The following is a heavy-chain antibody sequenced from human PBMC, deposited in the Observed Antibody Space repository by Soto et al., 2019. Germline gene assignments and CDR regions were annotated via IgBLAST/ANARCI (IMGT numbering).Heavy chain of an antibody. V-gene: IGHV3-23*01. CDR2: ISVSGGST. CDR1: GFTFSSYA. Sequence: PGGALRLSFAASGFTFSSYAISWVRQAPGKGLEWVSAISVSGGSTYYADSVKGRFTISRDNSKNTLYLQMNSLRAEDTAVYYCSKRDPTVTTGFEYWGQGTLVTVSS. J-gene: IGHJ4*02. CDR3: SKRDPTVTTGFEY. D-gene: IGHD4-17*01.